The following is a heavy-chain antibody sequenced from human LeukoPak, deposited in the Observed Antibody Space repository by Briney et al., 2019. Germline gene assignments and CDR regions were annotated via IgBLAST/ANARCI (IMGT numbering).Heavy chain of an antibody. CDR1: GFTFSSSV. J-gene: IGHJ4*02. Sequence: GGSLRLSCAASGFTFSSSVMSWVRQAPGKGLEWVSDIGGSRGTTNYADSVKGRFTISRDNPKNTLYLQMNSLRAEDTAVYYCARGLRNFDYWGQGTLVTVSS. CDR3: ARGLRNFDY. CDR2: IGGSRGTT. V-gene: IGHV3-23*01. D-gene: IGHD3-16*01.